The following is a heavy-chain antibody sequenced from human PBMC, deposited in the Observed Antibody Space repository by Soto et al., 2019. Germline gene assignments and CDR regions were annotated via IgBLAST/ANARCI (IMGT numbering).Heavy chain of an antibody. CDR3: ARGSAAAGDYYYGMDV. J-gene: IGHJ6*02. CDR2: IKQDGSEK. CDR1: GFTFSSYW. V-gene: IGHV3-7*04. D-gene: IGHD6-13*01. Sequence: EVQLVESGGGLVQPGGSLRLSCAASGFTFSSYWMSWVRQAPGKGLEWVANIKQDGSEKYYVDSVKGRFTISRDNAKNXLYLQMNSLRAEDTAVYYCARGSAAAGDYYYGMDVWGQGTTVTVSS.